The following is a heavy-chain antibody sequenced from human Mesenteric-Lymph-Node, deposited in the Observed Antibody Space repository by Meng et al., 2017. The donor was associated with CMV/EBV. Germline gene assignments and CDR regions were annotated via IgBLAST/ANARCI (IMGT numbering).Heavy chain of an antibody. CDR3: AGEGIVVKNGLDV. J-gene: IGHJ6*02. CDR1: RYTLTSYD. Sequence: AATVSCKASRYTLTSYDIIWLRQATGQGLEWMGWMNPNSGNTCYTQKFQGRVNITRNTSISTAYTEPTSVRSGDTAVYYWAGEGIVVKNGLDVWGQGTTVTVSS. CDR2: MNPNSGNT. D-gene: IGHD2-21*01. V-gene: IGHV1-8*03.